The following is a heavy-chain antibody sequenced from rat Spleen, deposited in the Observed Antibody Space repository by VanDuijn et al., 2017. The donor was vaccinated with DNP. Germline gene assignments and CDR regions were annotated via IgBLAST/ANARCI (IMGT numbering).Heavy chain of an antibody. Sequence: EVQLQESGPGLVKPSQSLSLTCSVTAYSITTNYWGWIRKFPGNKMEWVGHISYSGSTSYNPSLKSRISITRDTSKNQFFLQVNSVTTEDTATYYCVYGYYWGQGVRVTVSS. CDR1: AYSITTNY. V-gene: IGHV3-1*01. CDR2: ISYSGST. CDR3: VYGYY. D-gene: IGHD4-1*01. J-gene: IGHJ2*01.